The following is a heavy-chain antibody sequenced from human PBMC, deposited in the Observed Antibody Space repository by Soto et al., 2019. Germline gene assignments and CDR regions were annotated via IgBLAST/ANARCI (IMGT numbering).Heavy chain of an antibody. Sequence: QVQLVQSGAEVKKPGASVKVSCKASGYTFTTSDINWVRQATGQGLEWMGWMNPNSGNTDYAQKFQGRVTMTRNTSISTAYMELSSLRSEDTAVYYCARGWRDISGRKLDYWGQGTLVSVSS. CDR1: GYTFTTSD. J-gene: IGHJ4*02. CDR3: ARGWRDISGRKLDY. V-gene: IGHV1-8*01. D-gene: IGHD6-19*01. CDR2: MNPNSGNT.